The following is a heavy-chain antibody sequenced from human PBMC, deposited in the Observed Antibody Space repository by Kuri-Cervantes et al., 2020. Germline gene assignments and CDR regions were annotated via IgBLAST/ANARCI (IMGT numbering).Heavy chain of an antibody. D-gene: IGHD3-9*01. CDR1: GFTFSSYA. J-gene: IGHJ4*02. CDR2: IKQDGSEK. V-gene: IGHV3-7*01. CDR3: ARGLGSKTGYYIYLLHLYYFDY. Sequence: GESLKISCAASGFTFSSYAMSWVRQAPGKGLEWVANIKQDGSEKYYVDSVKGRFTISRDNAKNSLYLQMNSLRAEDTAVYYCARGLGSKTGYYIYLLHLYYFDYWGQGTLVTVSS.